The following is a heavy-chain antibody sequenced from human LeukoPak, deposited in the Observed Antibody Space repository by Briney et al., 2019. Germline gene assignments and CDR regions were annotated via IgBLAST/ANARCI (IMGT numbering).Heavy chain of an antibody. J-gene: IGHJ3*02. CDR1: GFTFSSYW. Sequence: PGGSLRLSCAASGFTFSSYWMHWVRQAPGKGLVWVARIKYDGSSTNYADSVKGRFTISRDNAKKTLYVQMNSLRAEDTAVYYCARALVAGVTLNALVIWGQGTMVTVSS. CDR2: IKYDGSST. D-gene: IGHD2-15*01. CDR3: ARALVAGVTLNALVI. V-gene: IGHV3-74*01.